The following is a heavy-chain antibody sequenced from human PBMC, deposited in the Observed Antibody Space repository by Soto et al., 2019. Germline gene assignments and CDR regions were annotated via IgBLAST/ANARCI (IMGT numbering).Heavy chain of an antibody. Sequence: SVKVSCKASGGAFGRYSVSWVRQAPGQGLEWIGGVIPAFNTSNYSLKFQGRVAIFADLSTSTVFMELRSLRSEDTALYYCARGDEMTAVTIFEYWGQGTLVTVSS. V-gene: IGHV1-69*13. D-gene: IGHD4-17*01. CDR1: GGAFGRYS. CDR2: VIPAFNTS. J-gene: IGHJ4*02. CDR3: ARGDEMTAVTIFEY.